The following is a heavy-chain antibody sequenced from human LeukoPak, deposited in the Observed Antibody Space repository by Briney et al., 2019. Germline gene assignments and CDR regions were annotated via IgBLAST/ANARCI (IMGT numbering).Heavy chain of an antibody. Sequence: GGSLRLSCAASGFTFSTYAIHWVRQAPGKGLEWVAVIWYDGSEQYYADSVKGRFIISRDNSKSTSDLQMNSLRAEDTAAYYCARAGDSRWGESSTWGHGTLVTVSA. J-gene: IGHJ4*03. CDR2: IWYDGSEQ. CDR1: GFTFSTYA. D-gene: IGHD3-16*02. CDR3: ARAGDSRWGESST. V-gene: IGHV3-33*01.